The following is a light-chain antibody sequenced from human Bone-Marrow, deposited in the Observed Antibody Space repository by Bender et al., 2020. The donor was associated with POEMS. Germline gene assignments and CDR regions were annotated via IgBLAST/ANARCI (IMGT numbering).Light chain of an antibody. Sequence: QSVLTQPPSVSEAPGQRVTISCTGSSSNIGAGYDVQWYQQLPGTAPKLLIYGNNNRPLGVPDRFSGSKSGTSASLAITGLQAEDEADYYCQSYDSSLSGLYVFGTGTKVTVL. J-gene: IGLJ1*01. CDR1: SSNIGAGYD. V-gene: IGLV1-40*01. CDR3: QSYDSSLSGLYV. CDR2: GNN.